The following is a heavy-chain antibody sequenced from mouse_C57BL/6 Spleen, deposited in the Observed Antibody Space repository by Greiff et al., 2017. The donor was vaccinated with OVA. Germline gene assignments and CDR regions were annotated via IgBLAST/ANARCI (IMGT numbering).Heavy chain of an antibody. V-gene: IGHV1-5*01. Sequence: VQLQQSGTVLARPGASVKMSCKTSGYTFTSYWMHWVKQRPGQGLEWIGAIYPGNSDTSYNQKFKGKAKLTAVTSASTAYMELSSLTNEDSAVYYCTRDSITTVVATDYAMDYWGQGTSVTVSS. CDR1: GYTFTSYW. D-gene: IGHD1-1*01. CDR3: TRDSITTVVATDYAMDY. J-gene: IGHJ4*01. CDR2: IYPGNSDT.